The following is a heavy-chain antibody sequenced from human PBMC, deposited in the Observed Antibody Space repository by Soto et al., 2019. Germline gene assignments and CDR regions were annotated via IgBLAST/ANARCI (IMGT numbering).Heavy chain of an antibody. CDR3: AREPTVTKRGAFDL. V-gene: IGHV1-69*01. J-gene: IGHJ3*01. D-gene: IGHD4-17*01. Sequence: QVQLVQSGAEVKKPGSSVQVSCKASGGTFSSYAISWLRQAPGQGLEWMGGIIPIFGTANYAQKFQGRVTITADESTSTAYMELSSLRSEDTAVYYCAREPTVTKRGAFDLWGQGTMVTVSS. CDR2: IIPIFGTA. CDR1: GGTFSSYA.